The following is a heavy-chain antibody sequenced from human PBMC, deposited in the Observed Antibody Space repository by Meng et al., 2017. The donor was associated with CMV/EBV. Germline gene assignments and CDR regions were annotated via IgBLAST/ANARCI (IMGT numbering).Heavy chain of an antibody. V-gene: IGHV4-34*01. J-gene: IGHJ4*02. Sequence: SETLSLTCAVYGGSFSGYYWSWIRQPPGKGLEWIGEINHSGSTNYNPSLKSRVTISVDTSKNQFSLKLSSVTAADTAVYYCARREYIVVVPAAPGGFDYWGPGTLVTVSS. CDR3: ARREYIVVVPAAPGGFDY. CDR1: GGSFSGYY. D-gene: IGHD2-2*01. CDR2: INHSGST.